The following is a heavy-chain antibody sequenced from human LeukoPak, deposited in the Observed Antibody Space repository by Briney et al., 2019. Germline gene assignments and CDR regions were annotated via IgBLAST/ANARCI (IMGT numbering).Heavy chain of an antibody. V-gene: IGHV1-69*11. D-gene: IGHD6-19*01. CDR1: GDTFSSYA. CDR2: IIPILGTA. J-gene: IGHJ6*04. CDR3: ARGKAVADYYYYYGMDV. Sequence: ASVKVSCKASGDTFSSYAISWVRQAPGQGLEWMVRIIPILGTANYAQKLQGRVTTTADESTSTAYMELSSLRSEDTAVYYCARGKAVADYYYYYGMDVWGKGTTVTVSS.